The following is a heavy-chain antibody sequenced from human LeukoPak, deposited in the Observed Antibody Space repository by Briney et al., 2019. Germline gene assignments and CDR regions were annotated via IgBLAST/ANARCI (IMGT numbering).Heavy chain of an antibody. D-gene: IGHD3-9*01. J-gene: IGHJ4*02. Sequence: SETLSLTCAGSGGSISSGGYSWSWIRQPPGKGLEWIGYIYYSGSTYYNPSLKSRVTISVDTSKNQFSLKLSSVTAADTAVYYCVRGGGYFEWDYYFDYWGQGNLVTVSS. CDR1: GGSISSGGYS. CDR3: VRGGGYFEWDYYFDY. CDR2: IYYSGST. V-gene: IGHV4-30-4*07.